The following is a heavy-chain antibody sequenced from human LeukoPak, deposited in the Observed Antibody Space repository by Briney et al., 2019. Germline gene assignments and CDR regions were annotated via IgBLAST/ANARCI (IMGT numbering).Heavy chain of an antibody. CDR1: GYTFIGYY. Sequence: ASVKVSCKASGYTFIGYYMHWVRQAPGQGLEWMGWINPNSGFTNYAQKFQGRVTMTRDTSISTAYMELSRLRSDDTAVYSCARGIMINQIWRAFDYWGQGTLVTVSS. CDR2: INPNSGFT. D-gene: IGHD3-16*01. J-gene: IGHJ4*02. CDR3: ARGIMINQIWRAFDY. V-gene: IGHV1-2*02.